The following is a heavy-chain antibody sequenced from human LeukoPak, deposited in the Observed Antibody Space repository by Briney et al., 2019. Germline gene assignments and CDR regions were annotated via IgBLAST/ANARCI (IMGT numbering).Heavy chain of an antibody. Sequence: GASVKVSCKASVYPFTDYYMHWVRQAPGQGLEWMGWINPNRGGTDYAQKFQGRVTMTRDTSISTAYMELSRLRYDDTAVYYCASGYRFRNWGQGTLVTVSS. J-gene: IGHJ4*02. D-gene: IGHD5-18*01. CDR3: ASGYRFRN. V-gene: IGHV1-2*02. CDR2: INPNRGGT. CDR1: VYPFTDYY.